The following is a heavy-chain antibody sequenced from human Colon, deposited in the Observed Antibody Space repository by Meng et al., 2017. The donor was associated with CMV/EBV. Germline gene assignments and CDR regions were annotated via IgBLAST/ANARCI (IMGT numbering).Heavy chain of an antibody. D-gene: IGHD3-10*01. V-gene: IGHV4-4*02. CDR2: INHSGST. CDR1: GGSVSSSNW. J-gene: IGHJ4*02. Sequence: SETLSLTCAVSGGSVSSSNWWTWVRQPPGKGLEWIGEINHSGSTNYNPSLKSRVTISVDTSKNQFSLKLSSVTAADTAVYYCARGRGYYGSGSHPFDYWGQGTLVTVSS. CDR3: ARGRGYYGSGSHPFDY.